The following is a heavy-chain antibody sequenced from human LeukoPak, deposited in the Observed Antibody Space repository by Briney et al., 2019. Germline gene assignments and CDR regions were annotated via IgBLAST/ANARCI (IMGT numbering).Heavy chain of an antibody. CDR1: GFTFRTYW. CDR2: INSDGSTT. Sequence: GGSLRLSCPASGFTFRTYWMHWVRQTPGQGLVWVSRINSDGSTTNYADAVKGRFTASRDNAQNTLYLQMSMLGADETAVYCSARAGNYYFEYWGQVALVTVSA. J-gene: IGHJ4*02. CDR3: ARAGNYYFEY. D-gene: IGHD3-10*01. V-gene: IGHV3-74*01.